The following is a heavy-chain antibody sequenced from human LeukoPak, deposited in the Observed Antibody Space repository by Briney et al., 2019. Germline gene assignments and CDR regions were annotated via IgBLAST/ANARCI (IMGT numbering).Heavy chain of an antibody. V-gene: IGHV3-7*01. Sequence: GGSLRLSCAASGFRFCDYWMTWARHIPGKGLEWVANIKQDGAEKHYAESVEGRFIISRDNAKNSLFLEMDSLKVEDTAVYYCARVGAWDLQRVFEYWGQGTLVTVSS. CDR3: ARVGAWDLQRVFEY. CDR1: GFRFCDYW. J-gene: IGHJ4*02. CDR2: IKQDGAEK. D-gene: IGHD1-26*01.